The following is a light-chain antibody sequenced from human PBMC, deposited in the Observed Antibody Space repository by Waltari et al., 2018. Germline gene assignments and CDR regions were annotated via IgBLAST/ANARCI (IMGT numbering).Light chain of an antibody. CDR2: DAS. Sequence: DIQMTQSPSSLSASVGDRVTITCQASQDISNYLTWYQQKPGKAPKLLIYDASNLETGVPSRFSGSGSGTDFTFTISSLQPEDIATYYCQQYDNPLFTFGPGTKVDIK. J-gene: IGKJ3*01. CDR1: QDISNY. CDR3: QQYDNPLFT. V-gene: IGKV1-33*01.